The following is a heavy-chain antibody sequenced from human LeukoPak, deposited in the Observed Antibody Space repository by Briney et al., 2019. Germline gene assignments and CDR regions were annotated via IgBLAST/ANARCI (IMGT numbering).Heavy chain of an antibody. CDR2: INPIFGTA. D-gene: IGHD3-3*01. CDR3: ARSNRLGTVLRFLEWLFDY. Sequence: SVKVSCKASGGTFSSYAISWVRQAPGQGLEWMGGINPIFGTANYAQKFQGRVTITTDESTSTAYMELSSLRSEDTAVYYCARSNRLGTVLRFLEWLFDYWGQGTLVTVSS. CDR1: GGTFSSYA. V-gene: IGHV1-69*05. J-gene: IGHJ4*02.